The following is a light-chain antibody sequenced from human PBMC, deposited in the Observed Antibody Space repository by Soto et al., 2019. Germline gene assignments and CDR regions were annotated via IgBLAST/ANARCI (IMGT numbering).Light chain of an antibody. CDR3: SAYTISSTGV. V-gene: IGLV2-14*01. J-gene: IGLJ1*01. Sequence: QSALTQPASVSGSPGQSITISCTGTSDDVGGYNYVSWYQQHPGKAPKLMMYDVTNRPSGVSNRFSGSKSGNTASLAISGLQVEDEADYYCSAYTISSTGVFGTGTKLTVL. CDR2: DVT. CDR1: SDDVGGYNY.